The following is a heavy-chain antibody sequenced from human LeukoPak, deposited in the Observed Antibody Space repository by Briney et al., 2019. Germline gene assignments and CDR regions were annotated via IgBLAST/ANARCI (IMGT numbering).Heavy chain of an antibody. CDR3: TRALGLL. V-gene: IGHV3-48*03. D-gene: IGHD3-22*01. J-gene: IGHJ4*02. Sequence: GRSLRLSCAVSGFTFDTYAMHWVRQAPGKGLEWVSHISSSGSTIYYADYVKGRFTISRDNAKNSLYLQMNSLRAEDTAVYYCTRALGLLWGQGTLVTVSS. CDR2: ISSSGSTI. CDR1: GFTFDTYA.